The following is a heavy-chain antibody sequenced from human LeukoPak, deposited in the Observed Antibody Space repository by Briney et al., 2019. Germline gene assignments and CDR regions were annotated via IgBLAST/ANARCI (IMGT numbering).Heavy chain of an antibody. D-gene: IGHD4-17*01. CDR2: IYHSGST. CDR1: GGSISSGRYY. Sequence: PSQTLSLTCTVSGGSISSGRYYWSWIRQPPGKGLEWIGYIYHSGSTYYNPSLKSRVTISVDRSKNQFSLKLSSVTAADTAVYYCAGTYDYGDYFWFDPWGQGTLVTVSS. CDR3: AGTYDYGDYFWFDP. V-gene: IGHV4-30-2*01. J-gene: IGHJ5*02.